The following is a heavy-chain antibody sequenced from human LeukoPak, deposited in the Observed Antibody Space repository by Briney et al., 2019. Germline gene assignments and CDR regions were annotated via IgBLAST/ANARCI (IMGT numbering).Heavy chain of an antibody. CDR3: ASKENLWLPQYGDAFDI. CDR2: IIPIFGTA. Sequence: GASVKVSXKASGGTFSSYAISWVRQAPGQGLEWMGRIIPIFGTANYAQKFQGRVTITTDESTSTAYMELSSLRSEDTAVYYCASKENLWLPQYGDAFDIWGQGTMVTVSS. J-gene: IGHJ3*02. V-gene: IGHV1-69*05. CDR1: GGTFSSYA. D-gene: IGHD2/OR15-2a*01.